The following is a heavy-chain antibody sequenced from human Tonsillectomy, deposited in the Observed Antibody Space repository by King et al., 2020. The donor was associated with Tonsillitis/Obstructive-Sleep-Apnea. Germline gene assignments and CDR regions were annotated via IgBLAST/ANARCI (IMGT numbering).Heavy chain of an antibody. CDR3: AXPXXXGIVVALTIXY. CDR2: IYYSGST. V-gene: IGHV4-39*01. J-gene: IGHJ4*02. Sequence: QLQESGPGLVKPSETLSLTCTVSGGSISSSSYYWGWIRQPPGKGLEWIGSIYYSGSTYYNPSLKSRVTISVDTSKNQFSLKLRSVPAADTAVYYCAXPXXXGIVVALTIXYWGQGTLVTVAA. CDR1: GGSISSSSYY. D-gene: IGHD3-22*01.